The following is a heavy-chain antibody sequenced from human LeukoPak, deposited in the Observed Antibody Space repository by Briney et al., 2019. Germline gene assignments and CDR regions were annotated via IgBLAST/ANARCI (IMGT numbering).Heavy chain of an antibody. V-gene: IGHV3-11*04. CDR3: AKDQYIVLMVYALNH. CDR2: ILSSASNI. D-gene: IGHD2-8*01. CDR1: GFTFSDYH. Sequence: TGGSLRLSCAASGFTFSDYHMSWIRQAPGKGLEWISYILSSASNIYYADSVEGRFTVSRDNAKNSLYLQMNSLRAEDTAVYYCAKDQYIVLMVYALNHWGQGTLVTVSS. J-gene: IGHJ5*02.